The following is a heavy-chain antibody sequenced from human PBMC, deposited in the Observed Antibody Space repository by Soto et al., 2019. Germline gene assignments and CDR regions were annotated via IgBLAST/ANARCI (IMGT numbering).Heavy chain of an antibody. D-gene: IGHD3-3*01. Sequence: ASVKVSCKASGGTFSSYAISWVRQAPGQGLEWMGGIIPIFGTANYAQKFQGRVTITADESTSTAYMELSSLRSEDTAVYYCANRRYDFWSGYYPIEYYGMDVWGQGTTVTVSS. CDR1: GGTFSSYA. V-gene: IGHV1-69*13. CDR2: IIPIFGTA. J-gene: IGHJ6*02. CDR3: ANRRYDFWSGYYPIEYYGMDV.